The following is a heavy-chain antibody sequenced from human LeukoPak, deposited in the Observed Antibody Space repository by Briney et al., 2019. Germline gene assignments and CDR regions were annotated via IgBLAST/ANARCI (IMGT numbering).Heavy chain of an antibody. D-gene: IGHD5-12*01. CDR3: ATYSGYDPGDY. CDR1: GFTFSSYS. Sequence: PGGSLRLSCAASGFTFSSYSMSWVRQAPGKGLEWVSSISSSKTYIYYADSVKGRFTISRDNVKNSLYLQMNSLRAEDTAVYYCATYSGYDPGDYWGQGTLVTVSS. V-gene: IGHV3-21*01. CDR2: ISSSKTYI. J-gene: IGHJ4*02.